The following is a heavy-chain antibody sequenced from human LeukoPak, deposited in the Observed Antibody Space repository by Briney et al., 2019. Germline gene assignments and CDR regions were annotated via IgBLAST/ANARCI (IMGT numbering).Heavy chain of an antibody. Sequence: PGGSLRLSCAASGLTFDDYTMHWVRQAPGKGLEWVSLISWDGGITYYADSVKGRFTISRDNSKNSLYLQMFSLRTEDTAFYYCAKGADILTGPFDYWGQGTLITVSS. J-gene: IGHJ4*02. CDR2: ISWDGGIT. CDR3: AKGADILTGPFDY. D-gene: IGHD3-9*01. CDR1: GLTFDDYT. V-gene: IGHV3-43*01.